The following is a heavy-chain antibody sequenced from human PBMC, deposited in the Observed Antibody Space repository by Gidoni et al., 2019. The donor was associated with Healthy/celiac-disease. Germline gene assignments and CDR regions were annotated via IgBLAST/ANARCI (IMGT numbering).Heavy chain of an antibody. CDR3: VREVTNYSYYMDV. J-gene: IGHJ6*03. CDR2: ITGGSGGI. V-gene: IGHV3-48*01. CDR1: GFTFNNYN. Sequence: EVQLVESGGGLVQPGGSLRLSCAASGFTFNNYNMNWFRQAPGKGLEWVSYITGGSGGIYYADSVKGRFTISRDHAKNSLYLQMNSLRAEDTAVYYCVREVTNYSYYMDVWGKGTTVSVSS.